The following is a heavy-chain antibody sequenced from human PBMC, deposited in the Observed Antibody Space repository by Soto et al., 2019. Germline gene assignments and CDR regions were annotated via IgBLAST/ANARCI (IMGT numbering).Heavy chain of an antibody. Sequence: QVHLVQSGAEVRKPGASVKFSCKASGYTFSSYAMHWVRQAPGQRLEWMGWINAGYGNKKSSQKFQDRVTISRDTTASTAYMELTSLRSEDTAVYYCARDTGEGTFDFWGQGTLVTVSS. J-gene: IGHJ4*02. CDR3: ARDTGEGTFDF. CDR1: GYTFSSYA. D-gene: IGHD7-27*01. CDR2: INAGYGNK. V-gene: IGHV1-3*01.